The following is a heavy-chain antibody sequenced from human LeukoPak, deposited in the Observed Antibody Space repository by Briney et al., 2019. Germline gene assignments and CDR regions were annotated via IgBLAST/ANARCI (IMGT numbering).Heavy chain of an antibody. V-gene: IGHV3-21*01. J-gene: IGHJ2*01. CDR3: ARDVYDTTGYVYWYFDL. D-gene: IGHD3-22*01. CDR1: GFTFNMYS. Sequence: PGESLRLACAASGFTFNMYSMNWFRQAPGKGLEWVSSISSSSSYIYYADSVKGRFTISRDNAKNSLYLQMNSLRAEDTAVYYCARDVYDTTGYVYWYFDLWGRGTLVTVSS. CDR2: ISSSSSYI.